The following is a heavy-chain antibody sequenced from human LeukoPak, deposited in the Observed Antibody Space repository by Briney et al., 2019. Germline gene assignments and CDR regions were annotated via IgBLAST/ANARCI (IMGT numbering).Heavy chain of an antibody. D-gene: IGHD3-10*01. CDR3: ARAVPSGSGHTYFDY. J-gene: IGHJ4*02. Sequence: PSETLSLTWAVYGGSFSGYYWSWIRQPPGKGLEWIGEINHGGRTNYNPALKRRGTISVDTSKTQFSLKLTSVTAADTAVYYCARAVPSGSGHTYFDYWSQGTLVTVSS. V-gene: IGHV4-34*01. CDR1: GGSFSGYY. CDR2: INHGGRT.